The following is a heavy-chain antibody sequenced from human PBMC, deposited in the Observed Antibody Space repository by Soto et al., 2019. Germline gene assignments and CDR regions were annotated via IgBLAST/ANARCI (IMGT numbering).Heavy chain of an antibody. CDR2: IFHSGNA. CDR3: ARAHAPTLPFDY. D-gene: IGHD2-15*01. Sequence: PSETLSLTCTVSGGSMRNVYWSWIRQPPGKRLEWIGFIFHSGNAKYNPSLKSRVTISIGTSKSQFSLSLDSAPAADAAVYFCARAHAPTLPFDYWGLGTLVTVSS. CDR1: GGSMRNVY. J-gene: IGHJ4*01. V-gene: IGHV4-59*01.